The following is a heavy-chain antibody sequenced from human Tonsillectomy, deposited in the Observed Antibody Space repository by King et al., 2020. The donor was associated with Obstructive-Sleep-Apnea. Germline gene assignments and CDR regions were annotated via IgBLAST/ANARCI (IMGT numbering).Heavy chain of an antibody. CDR2: INDSGST. CDR1: GGSFSGHR. J-gene: IGHJ4*02. Sequence: VQLQQWGAGLLKPSETLSLTCAVFGGSFSGHRWSWIRQSPGKGLQWIGEINDSGSTNYNPSLRSRVTISLDTSKNQFSLKLNSVTAADTAVYYCARRDDYWGQGTLVTV. V-gene: IGHV4-34*01. CDR3: ARRDDY.